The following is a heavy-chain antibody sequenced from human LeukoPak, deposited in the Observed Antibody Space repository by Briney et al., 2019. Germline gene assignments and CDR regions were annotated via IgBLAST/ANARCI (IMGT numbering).Heavy chain of an antibody. V-gene: IGHV4-34*01. CDR3: ARELALGDAFDI. CDR2: INHSGST. CDR1: GGSISSYY. Sequence: SETLSLTCTVSGGSISSYYWSWIRQPPGKGLEWIGEINHSGSTNYNPSLKSRVTISVDTSKNQFSLKLSSVTAADTAVYYCARELALGDAFDIWGQGTMVTVSS. J-gene: IGHJ3*02. D-gene: IGHD4-23*01.